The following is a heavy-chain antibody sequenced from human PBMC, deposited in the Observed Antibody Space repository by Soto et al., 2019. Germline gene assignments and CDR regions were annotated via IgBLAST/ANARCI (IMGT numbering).Heavy chain of an antibody. CDR2: IKSKTDGGTT. V-gene: IGHV3-15*01. CDR3: TSDRVLTGHSYNYGMEV. D-gene: IGHD3-9*01. J-gene: IGHJ6*04. CDR1: GFTFSNAW. Sequence: PGXPQRLSCAVSGFTFSNAWMSWVRPATGKGLEWVGRIKSKTDGGTTDYAAPVKGRFTISRDDSKNTLYLQMNSLKTEDTAVYYCTSDRVLTGHSYNYGMEVRGKGTTVTVSS.